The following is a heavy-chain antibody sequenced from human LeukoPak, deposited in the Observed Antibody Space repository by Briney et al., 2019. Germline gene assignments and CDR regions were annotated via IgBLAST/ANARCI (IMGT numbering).Heavy chain of an antibody. CDR1: GYTFTGYY. Sequence: ASVKVSCKASGYTFTGYYIHWVRQAPGQGLEWMGWINPNSGGTNYAQKFQGRVTMTRDTSISTAYMELSRLRSDDTAVYYCARDIGDFWSGYYDHYYYYGMDVWGQGTTVTVSS. CDR2: INPNSGGT. J-gene: IGHJ6*02. CDR3: ARDIGDFWSGYYDHYYYYGMDV. D-gene: IGHD3-3*01. V-gene: IGHV1-2*02.